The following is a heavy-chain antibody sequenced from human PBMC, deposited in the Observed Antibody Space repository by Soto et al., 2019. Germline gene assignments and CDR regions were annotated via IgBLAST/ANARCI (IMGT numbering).Heavy chain of an antibody. CDR3: ARGIATGQLDP. V-gene: IGHV1-3*01. CDR2: INPDNGNT. D-gene: IGHD2-15*01. CDR1: GYTFTRYT. Sequence: ASVKVSCKASGYTFTRYTMNWVRQAPGQRLEWMGWINPDNGNTKSSQKFQDIVTITRYTSASTAYMDLSSLRSEDTAVYYCARGIATGQLDPWGQGTLVTVSS. J-gene: IGHJ5*02.